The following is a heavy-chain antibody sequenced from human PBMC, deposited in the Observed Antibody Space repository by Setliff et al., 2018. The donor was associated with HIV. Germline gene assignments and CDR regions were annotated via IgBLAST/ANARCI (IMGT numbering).Heavy chain of an antibody. V-gene: IGHV3-48*03. CDR1: GFPFSSYE. CDR3: ARGSGYDKGAYHYYYGMDV. J-gene: IGHJ6*02. D-gene: IGHD5-12*01. CDR2: ISSSGSTL. Sequence: TGGSLRLSCAASGFPFSSYEMNWVRQAPGKGLEWVSYISSSGSTLYYADSVKGRCTISRDNTKNSLYLQMNSLSAEDTAVYYCARGSGYDKGAYHYYYGMDVWGQGTTVTVSS.